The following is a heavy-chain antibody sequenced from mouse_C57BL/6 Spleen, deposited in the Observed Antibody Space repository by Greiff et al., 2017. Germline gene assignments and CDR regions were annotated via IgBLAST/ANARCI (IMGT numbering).Heavy chain of an antibody. V-gene: IGHV5-17*01. J-gene: IGHJ2*01. CDR1: GFTFSDYG. CDR2: ISSGSSTI. Sequence: EVKVVESGGGLVKPGGSLKLSCAASGFTFSDYGMHWVRQAPEKGLEWVAYISSGSSTIYYADTVKGRFTISRDNAKNTLFLQMNSLRSEDTAMYYCARDGNYFVFDYWGQGTTLTVSS. CDR3: ARDGNYFVFDY. D-gene: IGHD2-1*01.